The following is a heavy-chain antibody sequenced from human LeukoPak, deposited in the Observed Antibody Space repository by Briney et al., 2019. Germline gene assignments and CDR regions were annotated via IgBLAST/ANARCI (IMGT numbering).Heavy chain of an antibody. CDR3: ARGRRGIYDFDY. J-gene: IGHJ4*02. CDR2: IGTAGDT. Sequence: GGSLRLSCAASGFTLGSYWMHWVRQATGKGLEWVSTIGTAGDTHYPGSVKGRFTISRETAKNSLYLQMNSLTDGDTAVYYCARGRRGIYDFDYWGQGTLVTVSS. CDR1: GFTLGSYW. D-gene: IGHD2-21*01. V-gene: IGHV3-13*01.